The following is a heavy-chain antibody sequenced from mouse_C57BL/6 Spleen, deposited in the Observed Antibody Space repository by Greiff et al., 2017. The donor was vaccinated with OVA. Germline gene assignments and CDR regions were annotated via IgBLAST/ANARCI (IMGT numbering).Heavy chain of an antibody. CDR2: IYPGDGDT. J-gene: IGHJ3*01. CDR3: ASSSYYYGSTSFAY. D-gene: IGHD1-1*01. Sequence: QVQLQQSGPELVKPGASVKISCKASGYAFSSSWMNWVKQRPGKGLEWIGRIYPGDGDTNYNGQFKGKATLTADKSSSTAYMQLSSLTSEDSAVYFCASSSYYYGSTSFAYWGQGTLVTVSA. CDR1: GYAFSSSW. V-gene: IGHV1-82*01.